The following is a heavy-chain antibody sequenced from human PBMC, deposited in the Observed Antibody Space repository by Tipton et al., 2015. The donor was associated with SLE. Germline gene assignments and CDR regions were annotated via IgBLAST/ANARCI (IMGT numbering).Heavy chain of an antibody. D-gene: IGHD3-10*01. CDR3: ARHAVQYSGLVSFDI. CDR2: FYTRGSP. Sequence: TLSLTCSVSGGSISSGSYYWSWIRQPAGRGLEWIGRFYTRGSPNYSPSLKSRPTISGDTSKNHFSLKLSSVTAADTAVYYCARHAVQYSGLVSFDIWGQGTLVTVSS. J-gene: IGHJ3*02. CDR1: GGSISSGSYY. V-gene: IGHV4-61*02.